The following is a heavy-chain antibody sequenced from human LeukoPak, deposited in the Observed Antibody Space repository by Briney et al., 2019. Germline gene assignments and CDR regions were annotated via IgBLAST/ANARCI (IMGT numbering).Heavy chain of an antibody. Sequence: ASVKVSCKASGYTFTSYYMHWVRQAPGQGLEWMGIINPSGGSTSYAQKFQGRVTMTRDTSTSTVYMELSSLRAEDTAVYYCARGRSSRLSFPAIDSWGQGTLVTVSS. CDR3: ARGRSSRLSFPAIDS. CDR2: INPSGGST. D-gene: IGHD6-13*01. J-gene: IGHJ4*02. CDR1: GYTFTSYY. V-gene: IGHV1-46*01.